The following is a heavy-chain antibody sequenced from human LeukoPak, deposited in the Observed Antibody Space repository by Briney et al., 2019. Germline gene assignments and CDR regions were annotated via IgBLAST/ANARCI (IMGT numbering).Heavy chain of an antibody. J-gene: IGHJ4*02. D-gene: IGHD3-9*01. V-gene: IGHV4-59*08. CDR3: ASTIYDILTGYGSLDH. CDR1: GGSISSYY. CDR2: IYYSGST. Sequence: SETLSLTCTVSGGSISSYYWSWIRQPPGKGLEWIGYIYYSGSTNYNPSLKSRVTIPVDTSKNQFSLKLSSVTAADTAVYYCASTIYDILTGYGSLDHWGQGTLVTVSS.